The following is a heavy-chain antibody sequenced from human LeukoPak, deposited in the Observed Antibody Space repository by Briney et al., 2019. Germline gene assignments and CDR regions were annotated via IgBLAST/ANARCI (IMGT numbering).Heavy chain of an antibody. CDR1: GGTFNSYA. D-gene: IGHD5-24*01. V-gene: IGHV1-69*05. Sequence: SVKVSCKASGGTFNSYAISWVRQAPGQGLEWMGGIMPLFGTANYAQEYQGRVTFTTDESASTAYMEVSSLRSEDTAVYYCASGSLGDGYGVGDYYQYMDVWGKGTTVTVSS. CDR3: ASGSLGDGYGVGDYYQYMDV. J-gene: IGHJ6*03. CDR2: IMPLFGTA.